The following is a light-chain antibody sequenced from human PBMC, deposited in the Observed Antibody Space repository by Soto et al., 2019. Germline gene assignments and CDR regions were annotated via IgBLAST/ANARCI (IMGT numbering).Light chain of an antibody. J-gene: IGLJ3*02. V-gene: IGLV1-40*01. CDR3: QSYDSSLSGWV. CDR2: GNS. Sequence: QSVLTQPPSVYGAPGQRVTISCTGSSSNIGAGYDVHGYQQLPGTAPKLLIYGNSNRPSGVPDRFSGSKSGTSASLAITGLQADDEADYDSQSYDSSLSGWVFGGGTKLTVL. CDR1: SSNIGAGYD.